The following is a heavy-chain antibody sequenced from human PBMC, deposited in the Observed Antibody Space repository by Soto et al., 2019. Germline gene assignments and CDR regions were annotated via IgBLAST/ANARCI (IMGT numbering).Heavy chain of an antibody. Sequence: ASVKVSCKASGYTFTSYAMHWVRQAPGQRLEWMGWINAGNGNTKYSQKFRGRVTITRDTSASTAYMELSSLRSEDTAVYYCARGYYYDSSGYYSVYYYGMDVWGQGTTVTVSS. D-gene: IGHD3-22*01. J-gene: IGHJ6*02. CDR3: ARGYYYDSSGYYSVYYYGMDV. CDR1: GYTFTSYA. CDR2: INAGNGNT. V-gene: IGHV1-3*01.